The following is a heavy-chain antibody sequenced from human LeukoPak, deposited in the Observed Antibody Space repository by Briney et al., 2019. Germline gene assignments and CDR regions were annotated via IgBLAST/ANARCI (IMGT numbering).Heavy chain of an antibody. Sequence: SETLSLTCGVSGGSISASNWWSWVRQSPGKGLEWIGEIYHSGSTSYNPSLKSRVTISVDKSKNQLSLKLNSVTAADTAVYYCARTPRMAVAGKYNYSGMDVWGQGTTVTVSS. CDR3: ARTPRMAVAGKYNYSGMDV. CDR1: GGSISASNW. V-gene: IGHV4-4*02. J-gene: IGHJ6*02. D-gene: IGHD6-19*01. CDR2: IYHSGST.